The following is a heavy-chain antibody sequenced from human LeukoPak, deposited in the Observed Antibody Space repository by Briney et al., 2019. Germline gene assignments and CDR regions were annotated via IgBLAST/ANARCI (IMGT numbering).Heavy chain of an antibody. CDR2: ISGTGGNT. CDR1: GFTFSNFA. CDR3: AKTGGYYDTSDLYRPDVFDI. V-gene: IGHV3-23*01. Sequence: GGSLSLSCAASGFTFSNFAMSWVRQAPGKGLEWVSAISGTGGNTFYTDSVTGRFTISRDNSKNTLYVQMNSLRAEDTAVYYCAKTGGYYDTSDLYRPDVFDIWGQGTVVTVSS. J-gene: IGHJ3*02. D-gene: IGHD3-22*01.